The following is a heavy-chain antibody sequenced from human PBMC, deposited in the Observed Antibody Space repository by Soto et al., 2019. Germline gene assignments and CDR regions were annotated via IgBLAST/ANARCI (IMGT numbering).Heavy chain of an antibody. CDR1: GYTFTSYA. D-gene: IGHD6-19*01. Sequence: QVQLVQSGAEVKKPGASVKVSCKASGYTFTSYAMHWVRQAPGQRLEWMGWINAGNGNTKYSQKFQGRVTITRDTSASTAYMEPSSLRSEDTAVYWCTSGPTAGAGRYGIDVWGQGTTVTVSS. V-gene: IGHV1-3*01. J-gene: IGHJ6*02. CDR2: INAGNGNT. CDR3: TSGPTAGAGRYGIDV.